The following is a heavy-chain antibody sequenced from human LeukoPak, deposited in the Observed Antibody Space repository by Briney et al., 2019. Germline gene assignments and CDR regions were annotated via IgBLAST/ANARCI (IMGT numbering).Heavy chain of an antibody. Sequence: GGSLRLSCSASGFTFSTNWMHWVRQAPGKGLEWAAVISYDGSNKYYADSVKGRFTISRDNSKNTLYLQMNSLRADDTAVYHCAKVTAPFVLQDAFDIWGQGTMVTVSS. J-gene: IGHJ3*02. CDR1: GFTFSTNW. CDR3: AKVTAPFVLQDAFDI. V-gene: IGHV3-30*18. D-gene: IGHD6-6*01. CDR2: ISYDGSNK.